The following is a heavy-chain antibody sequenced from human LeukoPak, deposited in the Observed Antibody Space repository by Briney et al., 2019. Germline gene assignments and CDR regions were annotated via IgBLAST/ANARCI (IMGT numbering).Heavy chain of an antibody. D-gene: IGHD6-19*01. Sequence: GGSLRLSCVASGFSFRNYWMYWVRQAPGKGLVWVSHINTDGTSTNYADSVKGRFTVSRDNAKKTLYLQMNTLRVEDTAVYYGARNLWLGDYWGQGTLVTVSS. J-gene: IGHJ4*02. CDR3: ARNLWLGDY. CDR1: GFSFRNYW. CDR2: INTDGTST. V-gene: IGHV3-74*01.